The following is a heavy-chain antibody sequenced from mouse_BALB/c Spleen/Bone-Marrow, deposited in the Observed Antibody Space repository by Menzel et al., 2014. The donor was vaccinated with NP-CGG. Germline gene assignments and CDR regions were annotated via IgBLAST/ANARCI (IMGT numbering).Heavy chain of an antibody. J-gene: IGHJ1*01. CDR3: ARSHGYYPYWYFDV. V-gene: IGHV1-69*02. CDR1: GYTFTSYW. Sequence: QVHVKQSGAELVKSGAPVNLSCKASGYTFTSYWMNWVKQRPGRGLEWIGRIDPSDSETHYNQKFKDKATLTVDKSSSTAYIQLSSLTSEDSAVYYCARSHGYYPYWYFDVWGAGTTVTVSS. CDR2: IDPSDSET. D-gene: IGHD2-3*01.